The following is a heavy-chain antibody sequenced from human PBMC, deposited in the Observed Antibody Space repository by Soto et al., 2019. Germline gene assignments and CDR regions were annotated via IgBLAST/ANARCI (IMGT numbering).Heavy chain of an antibody. V-gene: IGHV1-3*01. J-gene: IGHJ4*02. D-gene: IGHD6-19*01. Sequence: QVQLVQSGAEVKKPGASVKVSCKASGYTFTSYAIHWVRQAPGQRLEWMGWINAGNGNTKYSQKFQDRVTITRDTPASTAYMELRSLRSEDTAVYYCARDLGGWPDYWGQGTLVTVSS. CDR3: ARDLGGWPDY. CDR2: INAGNGNT. CDR1: GYTFTSYA.